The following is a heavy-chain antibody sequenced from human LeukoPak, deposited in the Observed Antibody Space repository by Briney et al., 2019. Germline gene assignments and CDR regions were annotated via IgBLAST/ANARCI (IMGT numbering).Heavy chain of an antibody. J-gene: IGHJ4*02. D-gene: IGHD6-25*01. Sequence: GSLRLSCAASGFTFSSYAMHWVRQAPGKGLEWVAVISYDGSNKYYADSVKGRFTISRDNSKNTLYLQMNSLRAEDTAVYYCASSNDNSSGWGQGTLVTVSS. V-gene: IGHV3-30-3*01. CDR1: GFTFSSYA. CDR3: ASSNDNSSG. CDR2: ISYDGSNK.